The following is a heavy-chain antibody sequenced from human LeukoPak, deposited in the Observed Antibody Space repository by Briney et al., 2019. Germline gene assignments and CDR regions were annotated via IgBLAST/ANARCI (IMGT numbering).Heavy chain of an antibody. V-gene: IGHV4-34*01. D-gene: IGHD2-15*01. J-gene: IGHJ5*02. CDR1: GGSFSAYY. CDR3: ARGGQSIGARYCSGGSCYGLRGGWFDP. CDR2: INHVGST. Sequence: SETLSLTCAVYGGSFSAYYWSWIRQPPGKGLEWMGEINHVGSTNYNPSLKSRVAISVATSKNQFSLKLSSVTAADTAVYYCARGGQSIGARYCSGGSCYGLRGGWFDPWGQGTLVTVSS.